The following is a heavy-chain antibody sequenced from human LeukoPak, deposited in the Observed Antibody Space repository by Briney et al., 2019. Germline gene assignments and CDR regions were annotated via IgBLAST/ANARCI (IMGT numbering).Heavy chain of an antibody. D-gene: IGHD6-13*01. CDR2: IYHSGST. V-gene: IGHV4-34*01. CDR1: GDSFSGYY. CDR3: ASVGERRSRYSSSWYGY. J-gene: IGHJ4*02. Sequence: SGTLSLTCAVYGDSFSGYYWSWIRQPPGKGLEWIGEIYHSGSTNYNPSLKSRVTISVDKSKNQFSLKLSSVTAADTAVYYCASVGERRSRYSSSWYGYWGQGTLVTVSS.